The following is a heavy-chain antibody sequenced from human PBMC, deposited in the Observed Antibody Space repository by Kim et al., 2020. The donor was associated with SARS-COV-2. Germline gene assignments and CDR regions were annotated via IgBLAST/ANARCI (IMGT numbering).Heavy chain of an antibody. CDR3: ARASHCSGGSCYSENFDY. J-gene: IGHJ4*02. V-gene: IGHV1-46*01. CDR2: INPSGGST. D-gene: IGHD2-15*01. Sequence: ASVKVSCKASGYTFTSYYMHWVRQAPGQGLEWMGIINPSGGSTSYAQKFQGRVTMTRDTSTSTVYMELSSLRSEDTAVYYCARASHCSGGSCYSENFDYWGQGTLGTVSS. CDR1: GYTFTSYY.